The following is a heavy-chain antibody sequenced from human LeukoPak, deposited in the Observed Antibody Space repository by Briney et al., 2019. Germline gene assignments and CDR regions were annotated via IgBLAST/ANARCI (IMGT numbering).Heavy chain of an antibody. CDR1: GFTFRSYA. CDR3: ARDLPYRVTPNIIDY. J-gene: IGHJ4*02. CDR2: ISSDGNSK. D-gene: IGHD4-23*01. V-gene: IGHV3-30-3*01. Sequence: GGSLRLSCAASGFTFRSYAVHWVRQAPNKGLEWVAIISSDGNSKYYADSVKGRFTISRDNSENTLYLQMNSLRPEDTAVYYCARDLPYRVTPNIIDYWGQGTLVTVSS.